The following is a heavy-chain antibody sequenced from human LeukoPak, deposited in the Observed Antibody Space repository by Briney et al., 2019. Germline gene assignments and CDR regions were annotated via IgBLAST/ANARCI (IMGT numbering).Heavy chain of an antibody. CDR1: GGSISSYY. Sequence: PSETLSLTCTVSGGSISSYYWSWIRQPAGKGLEWIGRIYTSGSTNYNPSLKSRVTMSVDTSKNQFSLKLSSVTAADTAVYYCARGRDILTGYHLDYWGQGTLVTVSS. CDR3: ARGRDILTGYHLDY. CDR2: IYTSGST. D-gene: IGHD3-9*01. V-gene: IGHV4-4*07. J-gene: IGHJ4*02.